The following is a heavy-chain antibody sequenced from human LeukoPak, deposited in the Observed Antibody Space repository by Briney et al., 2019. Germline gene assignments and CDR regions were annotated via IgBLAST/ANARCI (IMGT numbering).Heavy chain of an antibody. CDR1: GYTFTGYY. Sequence: AASVKVSCKASGYTFTGYYMHWVRQAPGQGLEGMGWINPNNGDTNFAQKFQGRVAMTRDTSMNTVYVELGSLRSDDTAVYYCARRGYEFSDLDNWGQGTLVTVSS. D-gene: IGHD3/OR15-3a*01. J-gene: IGHJ4*02. CDR2: INPNNGDT. V-gene: IGHV1-2*02. CDR3: ARRGYEFSDLDN.